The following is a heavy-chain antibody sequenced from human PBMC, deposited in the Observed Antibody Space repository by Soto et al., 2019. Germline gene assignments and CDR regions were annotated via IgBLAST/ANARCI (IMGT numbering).Heavy chain of an antibody. D-gene: IGHD2-8*01. CDR1: GFTFSSYG. Sequence: GGSLRLSCAASGFTFSSYGMHWVRQAPGKGLEWVAVIWYDGSNKYYADSVKGRFTISRDNSKNTLYLQMNSLRAEDTAVYYCARDPFKLGYCTNGVCYEVYFQHWGQGTLVTVSS. J-gene: IGHJ1*01. CDR3: ARDPFKLGYCTNGVCYEVYFQH. V-gene: IGHV3-33*01. CDR2: IWYDGSNK.